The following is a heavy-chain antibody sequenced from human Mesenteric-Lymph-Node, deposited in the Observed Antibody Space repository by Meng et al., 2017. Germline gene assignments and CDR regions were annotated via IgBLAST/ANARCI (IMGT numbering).Heavy chain of an antibody. V-gene: IGHV1-2*02. CDR3: ARDGRPRYYDRVGLDAFDI. CDR1: GYTFTAYY. Sequence: ASVKVSCKASGYTFTAYYIHWVRQAPGQGLEWMGWINPNSGGTNYAQKFQGRVTMTRDTSISTAYMELSRLRSDDTAVYYCARDGRPRYYDRVGLDAFDIWGQGTMVTVSS. D-gene: IGHD3-22*01. J-gene: IGHJ3*02. CDR2: INPNSGGT.